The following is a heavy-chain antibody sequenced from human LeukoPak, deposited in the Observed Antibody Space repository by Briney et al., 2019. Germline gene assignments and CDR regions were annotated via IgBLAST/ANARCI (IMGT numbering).Heavy chain of an antibody. D-gene: IGHD6-25*01. CDR3: AREGGFYRPLDY. J-gene: IGHJ4*02. Sequence: LSGTLSLTCGVSGGSVSSTNWWTWIRQPPGKGLEWIGEVHLDGRTNFNPSLKSRLTMSVDLSENHVSLKLTSVTAADTAVYYCAREGGFYRPLDYSGQGTLVTVSS. V-gene: IGHV4-4*02. CDR2: VHLDGRT. CDR1: GGSVSSTNW.